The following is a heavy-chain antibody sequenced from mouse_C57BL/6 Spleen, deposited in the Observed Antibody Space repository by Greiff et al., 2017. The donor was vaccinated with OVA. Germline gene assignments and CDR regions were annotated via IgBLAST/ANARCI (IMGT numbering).Heavy chain of an antibody. CDR1: GYTFTGYW. D-gene: IGHD2-4*01. J-gene: IGHJ2*01. CDR2: IYPGSGST. CDR3: ARAGDYYDYDRYDFDY. V-gene: IGHV1-9*01. Sequence: QVQLKESGAELMKPGASVKLSCKATGYTFTGYWIEWVKQRPGHGLEWIGEIYPGSGSTNYNEKFKGKATFTADTSSNTAYMQLSSLTTEDSAIYYCARAGDYYDYDRYDFDYWGQGTTLTVSS.